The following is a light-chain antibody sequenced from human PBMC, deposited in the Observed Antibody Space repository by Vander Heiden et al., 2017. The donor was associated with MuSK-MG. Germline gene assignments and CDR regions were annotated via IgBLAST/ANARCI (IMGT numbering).Light chain of an antibody. J-gene: IGLJ2*01. Sequence: SNELTQPPSVSVSPGQTATIICSGGELENRNAAWYQQKPGQSPLLLIFQDTERPSGIPERFSGSKSGNTATLTISGTQPMDEADYYCPAWDTGIVLFGGGTRLAVL. CDR3: PAWDTGIVL. V-gene: IGLV3-1*01. CDR2: QDT. CDR1: ELENRN.